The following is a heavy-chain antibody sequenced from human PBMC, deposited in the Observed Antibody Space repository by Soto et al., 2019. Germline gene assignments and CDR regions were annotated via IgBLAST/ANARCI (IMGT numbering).Heavy chain of an antibody. D-gene: IGHD5-12*01. CDR3: ARERYSGYDSALGSYYYYGMDV. Sequence: SETLSLTCTVSGGSISSSSYYWGWIRQPPGKGLEWIGSIYYSGSTYYNPSLKSRVTISVDTSKNQFSLKLSSVTAADTAVYYCARERYSGYDSALGSYYYYGMDVWGQGTTVT. CDR2: IYYSGST. J-gene: IGHJ6*02. CDR1: GGSISSSSYY. V-gene: IGHV4-39*07.